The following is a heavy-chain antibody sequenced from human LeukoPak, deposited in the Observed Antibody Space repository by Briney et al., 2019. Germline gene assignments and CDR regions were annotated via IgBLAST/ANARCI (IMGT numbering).Heavy chain of an antibody. CDR1: GYSFTSYW. Sequence: KSGESLRISCKGSGYSFTSYWIAWVRQMPGKGLELMGIIYPDDSDTRYSPSFQGQVTITADKSISTAYLQWSSLKASDNAMYYCARQRRSSGWPNDYWGQGTLVTVSS. V-gene: IGHV5-51*01. CDR2: IYPDDSDT. J-gene: IGHJ4*02. CDR3: ARQRRSSGWPNDY. D-gene: IGHD6-19*01.